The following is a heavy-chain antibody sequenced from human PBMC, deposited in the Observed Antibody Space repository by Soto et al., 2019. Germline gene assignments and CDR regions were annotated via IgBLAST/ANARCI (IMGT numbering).Heavy chain of an antibody. CDR2: IWYDGSNK. CDR3: AGGPLWFGEDAFDI. D-gene: IGHD3-10*01. V-gene: IGHV3-33*01. CDR1: GFTFSSYG. J-gene: IGHJ3*02. Sequence: QVQLVESGGGVVQPGRSLRLSCAASGFTFSSYGMHWVRQAPGKGLEWVAVIWYDGSNKYYADSVKGRFTISRDNSKNTLYLQMNSLRAEDTAVYYCAGGPLWFGEDAFDIWGQGTMVTVSS.